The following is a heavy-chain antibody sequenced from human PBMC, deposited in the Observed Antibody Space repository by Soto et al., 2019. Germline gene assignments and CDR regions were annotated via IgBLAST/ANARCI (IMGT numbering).Heavy chain of an antibody. Sequence: HVQLRESCPVLVKPSETLSLSGSVSGTYLLISYWSWVRQPAGKGMEWNGHICSSGRTSYNPSLKSRLTMSIDPSKDLFSLNLSSVTAADTAVYYFAKGWDVKYFDKWGQGTLVNVS. CDR1: GTYLLISY. D-gene: IGHD6-19*01. CDR3: AKGWDVKYFDK. V-gene: IGHV4-4*07. CDR2: ICSSGRT. J-gene: IGHJ4*02.